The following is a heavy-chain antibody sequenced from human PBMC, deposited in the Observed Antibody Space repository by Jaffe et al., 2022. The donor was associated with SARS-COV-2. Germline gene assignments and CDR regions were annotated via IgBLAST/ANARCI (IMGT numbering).Heavy chain of an antibody. Sequence: QVQLQESGPGLVKPSETLSLTCTVSGDSISTYYWSWIRQPPGKGLEWIGYIYYSGSTSYNPSLKSRVTISVDTSKNQFSLKLSSVTAADTAVYYCARAPELFYFDYWGQGTLVTVSS. CDR1: GDSISTYY. D-gene: IGHD1-7*01. CDR3: ARAPELFYFDY. V-gene: IGHV4-59*01. CDR2: IYYSGST. J-gene: IGHJ4*02.